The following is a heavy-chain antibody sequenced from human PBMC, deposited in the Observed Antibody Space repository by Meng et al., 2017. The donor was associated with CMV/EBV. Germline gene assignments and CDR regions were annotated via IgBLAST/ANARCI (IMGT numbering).Heavy chain of an antibody. CDR3: ARDNRRGGVDY. CDR1: GGSISSGDYY. J-gene: IGHJ4*02. Sequence: QVQPQGSGPGLGKLSQTLSTPCTVSGGSISSGDYYWSCIRQPPGKGLEWIGYIYYSGSTYYNPSLKSRVTISVDTSKNQFSLKLSSVTAADTAVYYGARDNRRGGVDYWGQGTLVTVSS. V-gene: IGHV4-30-4*08. CDR2: IYYSGST. D-gene: IGHD3-3*01.